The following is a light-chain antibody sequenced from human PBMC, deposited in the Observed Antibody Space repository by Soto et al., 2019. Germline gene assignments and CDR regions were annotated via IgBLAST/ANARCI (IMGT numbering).Light chain of an antibody. CDR1: SSDVGGYNY. J-gene: IGLJ1*01. Sequence: QSALTQPASVSGSPGQSITISCTGTSSDVGGYNYVSWYQQHPGKAPKLMIYDVSNRPSGVSIRFSGSKSSNTASLTISGLQAEDEADHYCSSYTSSSTLYVFGTGTKLTVL. CDR3: SSYTSSSTLYV. CDR2: DVS. V-gene: IGLV2-14*01.